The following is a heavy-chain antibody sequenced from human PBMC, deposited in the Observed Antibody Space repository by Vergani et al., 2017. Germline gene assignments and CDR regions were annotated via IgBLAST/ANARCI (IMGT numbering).Heavy chain of an antibody. CDR3: ARGSTYCSSTSCYYHYYMDV. Sequence: EVQLLESGGGLVQPGGSLRLTCAASEFTFSNYAMNWVRQAPGKGLEWVSSISSSSSYIYYADSLKGRFTISRDNAKNSLYLQMNSLRAEDTAVYYCARGSTYCSSTSCYYHYYMDVWGKGTTVTVSS. V-gene: IGHV3-21*02. J-gene: IGHJ6*03. D-gene: IGHD2-2*01. CDR1: EFTFSNYA. CDR2: ISSSSSYI.